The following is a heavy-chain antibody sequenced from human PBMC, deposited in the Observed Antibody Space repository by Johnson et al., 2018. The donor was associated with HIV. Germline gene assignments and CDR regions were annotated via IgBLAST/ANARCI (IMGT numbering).Heavy chain of an antibody. V-gene: IGHV3-20*04. CDR2: ISWNGGTT. Sequence: VQLVESGGGLVQPGGSLRLSCAASGFTVSSNYMSWVRQAPGKGLEWVSGISWNGGTTGYADSVKGRFTISRDNAKNSLYLQMNSLRAEDTALYYCTKGRIFGVVMEAFDIWGQGTMVTVSS. CDR1: GFTVSSNY. D-gene: IGHD3-3*01. CDR3: TKGRIFGVVMEAFDI. J-gene: IGHJ3*02.